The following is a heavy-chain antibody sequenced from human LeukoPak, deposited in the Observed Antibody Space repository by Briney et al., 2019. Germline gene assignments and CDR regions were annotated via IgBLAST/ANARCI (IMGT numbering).Heavy chain of an antibody. J-gene: IGHJ4*02. CDR3: ARGRGYSCGTDY. D-gene: IGHD5-18*01. Sequence: PGGSLRLSCAASGFTFSSYSMNWVRQAPGKGLEWVSYISSSGSTIYYADSVKGRFTISRDNAKNSLYLQMNSLRAEDTAVYYCARGRGYSCGTDYWGQGTLITVSS. CDR1: GFTFSSYS. V-gene: IGHV3-48*01. CDR2: ISSSGSTI.